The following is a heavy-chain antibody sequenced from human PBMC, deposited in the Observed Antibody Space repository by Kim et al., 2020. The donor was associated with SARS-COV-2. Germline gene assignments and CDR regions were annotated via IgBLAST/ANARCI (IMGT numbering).Heavy chain of an antibody. D-gene: IGHD3-22*01. V-gene: IGHV3-30*01. J-gene: IGHJ5*02. Sequence: YADSVKGRFTISGDNSKNTLYLQMNSLRAEDTAVYYCARDSTGGYSWFDPWGQGTLVTVSS. CDR3: ARDSTGGYSWFDP.